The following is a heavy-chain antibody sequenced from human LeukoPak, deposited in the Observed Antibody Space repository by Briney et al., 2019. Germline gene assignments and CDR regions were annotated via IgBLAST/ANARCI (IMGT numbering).Heavy chain of an antibody. CDR1: GFTFSIYA. CDR3: AKLIRDYDFWSGSYRAQWFDP. J-gene: IGHJ5*02. Sequence: GGSLRLSCAASGFTFSIYAMSWVRQAPGKGLEWVSAVSGSGGGTYYADSVKGRFTISRDNSKDTVYLQINSLRAEDTALYYCAKLIRDYDFWSGSYRAQWFDPWGQGTLVTVSS. D-gene: IGHD3-3*01. V-gene: IGHV3-23*01. CDR2: VSGSGGGT.